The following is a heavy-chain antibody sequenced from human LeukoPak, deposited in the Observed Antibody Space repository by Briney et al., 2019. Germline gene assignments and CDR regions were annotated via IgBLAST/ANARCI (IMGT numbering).Heavy chain of an antibody. CDR2: INWNGGST. CDR1: GFTFGDYD. CDR3: ARELRLGEQNNY. D-gene: IGHD3-16*01. Sequence: GGSLRLSCAASGFTFGDYDRSRVRQAQGKGLEWVTGINWNGGSTGYADSVRCRSTISRDNAKNSLYLQMNSLRAEDTALYYCARELRLGEQNNYWGQGTLVTVSS. V-gene: IGHV3-20*04. J-gene: IGHJ4*02.